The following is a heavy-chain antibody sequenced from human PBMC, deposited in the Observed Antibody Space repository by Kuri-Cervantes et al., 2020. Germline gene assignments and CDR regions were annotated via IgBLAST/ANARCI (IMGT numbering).Heavy chain of an antibody. CDR3: AKEDEVRGHFMVRGWDYYYGMDV. J-gene: IGHJ6*02. CDR2: IYSGGST. Sequence: GESLKISCAASGFTVSSNYMSWVRQAPGKGLEWVSVIYSGGSTYYADSVKGRFTISRDNSKNTLYLQMNSLKAEDTAVYYCAKEDEVRGHFMVRGWDYYYGMDVWGQGTTVTVSS. CDR1: GFTVSSNY. V-gene: IGHV3-53*01. D-gene: IGHD3-10*01.